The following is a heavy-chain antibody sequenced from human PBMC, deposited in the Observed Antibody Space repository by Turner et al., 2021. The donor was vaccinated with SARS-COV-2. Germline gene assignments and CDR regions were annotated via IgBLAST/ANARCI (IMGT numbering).Heavy chain of an antibody. CDR3: ARDPGYSGYDYWQNTEFFDY. CDR2: MSSSSSYI. V-gene: IGHV3-21*01. CDR1: GFPFSSYS. D-gene: IGHD5-12*01. Sequence: EVQLVESGGGLVKPGGSLRLSCAASGFPFSSYSMNWVRQAPGKGLEVFASMSSSSSYIYYTDSVKGRFTISRDNAKNSLYMQMNSLRAEDTAVYYCARDPGYSGYDYWQNTEFFDYWGQGTLVTVSS. J-gene: IGHJ4*02.